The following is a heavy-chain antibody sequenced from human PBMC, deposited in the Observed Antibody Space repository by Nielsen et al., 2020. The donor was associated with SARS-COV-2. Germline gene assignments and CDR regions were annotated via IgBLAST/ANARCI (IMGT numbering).Heavy chain of an antibody. V-gene: IGHV3-9*01. D-gene: IGHD4-17*01. J-gene: IGHJ4*02. Sequence: SLKISCAASGFTFSSYAMHWVRQAPGKGLEWVAGISWNSGSIGYADSVKGRFTISRDNAKNSLYLQMNSLRAEDTALYYCASVHDYGSYWGQGTLVTVSS. CDR3: ASVHDYGSY. CDR1: GFTFSSYA. CDR2: ISWNSGSI.